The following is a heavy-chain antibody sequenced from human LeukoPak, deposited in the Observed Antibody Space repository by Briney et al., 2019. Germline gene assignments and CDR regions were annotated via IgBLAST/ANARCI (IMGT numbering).Heavy chain of an antibody. CDR2: ISAYNGNT. CDR1: GYTFTSYG. Sequence: GASVKVSCKASGYTFTSYGISWVRQAPGQGLEWMGWISAYNGNTNYAQKLQGRVTMTTDTSTSTAYMELRSLGSDDTAVYYCARGQAAAASYNWFDPWGQGTLVSVSS. V-gene: IGHV1-18*01. J-gene: IGHJ5*02. CDR3: ARGQAAAASYNWFDP. D-gene: IGHD6-13*01.